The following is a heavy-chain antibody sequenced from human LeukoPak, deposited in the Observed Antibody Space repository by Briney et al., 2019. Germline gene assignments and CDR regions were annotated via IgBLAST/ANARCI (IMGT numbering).Heavy chain of an antibody. D-gene: IGHD3-9*01. Sequence: GGSLRLSCAASGFTFSSYAMSWVRQAPGKGLEWVSAISGSGGSTYYADSVKGRFTISRDNSKNTLYLQMNSLRAEDTAVYYCARGGKYFDWLPLHYYYYYMDVWGKGTTVTVSS. CDR1: GFTFSSYA. CDR2: ISGSGGST. J-gene: IGHJ6*03. V-gene: IGHV3-23*01. CDR3: ARGGKYFDWLPLHYYYYYMDV.